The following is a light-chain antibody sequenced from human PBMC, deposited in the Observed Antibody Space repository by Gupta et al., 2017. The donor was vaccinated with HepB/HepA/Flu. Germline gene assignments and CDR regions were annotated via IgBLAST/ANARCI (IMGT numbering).Light chain of an antibody. Sequence: ESVFAQSPANLFLSPRERGTLSCRGNQSGVNYLAWYQQRPGPAPRRLLYHNAPRGPGSPARCIGSGSATAVSTTISSLVAADVSVDYCQQRSSWSATYTFGPGTKVELK. CDR2: HNA. J-gene: IGKJ2*01. CDR1: QSGVNY. CDR3: QQRSSWSATYT. V-gene: IGKV3-11*01.